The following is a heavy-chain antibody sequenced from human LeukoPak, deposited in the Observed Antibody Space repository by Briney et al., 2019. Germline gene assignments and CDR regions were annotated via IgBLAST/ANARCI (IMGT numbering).Heavy chain of an antibody. CDR2: IYYTGTT. V-gene: IGHV4-59*01. CDR3: ASKSTDHGELRFDY. Sequence: RASETLSLTCTLSGDSTNTYFWSWIRQSPGKGLKWIGYIYYTGTTNYNPSLKSRVTISVDTSKNQFSLKVNSVTAADTGVYYCASKSTDHGELRFDYWGQGTLVTVSS. J-gene: IGHJ4*02. D-gene: IGHD4-17*01. CDR1: GDSTNTYF.